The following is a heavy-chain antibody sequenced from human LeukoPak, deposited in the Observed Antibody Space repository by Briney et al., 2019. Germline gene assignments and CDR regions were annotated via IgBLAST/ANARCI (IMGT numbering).Heavy chain of an antibody. Sequence: SETLSPTCTVSGGSISSSSYYWGWIRQPPGKGLEWIGSIYYSGSTYYNPSLKSRVTISVDTSKNQFSLKLSSVTAADTAVYYCASIAAAGLSFDPWGQGTLVTVSS. CDR2: IYYSGST. CDR3: ASIAAAGLSFDP. CDR1: GGSISSSSYY. V-gene: IGHV4-39*01. J-gene: IGHJ5*02. D-gene: IGHD6-13*01.